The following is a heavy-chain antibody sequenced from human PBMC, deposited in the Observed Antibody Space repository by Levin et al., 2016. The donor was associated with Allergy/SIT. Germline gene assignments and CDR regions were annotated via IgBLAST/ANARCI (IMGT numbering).Heavy chain of an antibody. CDR1: GYTLTELS. J-gene: IGHJ3*02. D-gene: IGHD3-22*01. CDR2: FDPEDGET. V-gene: IGHV1-24*01. CDR3: ATVQNYYDSSGYHAFDI. Sequence: ASVKVSCKVSGYTLTELSMHWVRQAPGKGLEWMGGFDPEDGETIYAQKFQGRVTMTEDTSTDTAYMELSSLRSEDTAVYYCATVQNYYDSSGYHAFDIWGQGTMVTVSS.